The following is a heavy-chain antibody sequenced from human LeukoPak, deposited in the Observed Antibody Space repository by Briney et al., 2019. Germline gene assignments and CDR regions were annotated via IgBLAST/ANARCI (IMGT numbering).Heavy chain of an antibody. Sequence: SGPTLVNPTQTLTLTCTFSGFSLSTSGVDVGWIRQPPGKALEWLALIYWDDDKRYTPYPKSRLTITNDTSRKQLVLTMTNMDPVDTATYYCAHGFYGSGSYCPFDYWGEGRLVTVSS. CDR1: GFSLSTSGVD. CDR3: AHGFYGSGSYCPFDY. D-gene: IGHD3-10*01. CDR2: IYWDDDK. V-gene: IGHV2-5*02. J-gene: IGHJ4*02.